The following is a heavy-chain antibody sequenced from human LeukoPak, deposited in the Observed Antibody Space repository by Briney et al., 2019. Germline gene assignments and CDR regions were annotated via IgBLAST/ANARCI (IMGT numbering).Heavy chain of an antibody. CDR1: GYTFTSYG. CDR3: ASDYGENWFDP. J-gene: IGHJ5*02. Sequence: GASVKVSCKASGYTFTSYGISWVRQAPGQGLEWMGWISAYNGNTNYAQKLQGRVTMTTDTSTSTAYMELSSLRSEDTAVYYCASDYGENWFDPWGQGTLVTVSS. CDR2: ISAYNGNT. V-gene: IGHV1-18*01. D-gene: IGHD4-17*01.